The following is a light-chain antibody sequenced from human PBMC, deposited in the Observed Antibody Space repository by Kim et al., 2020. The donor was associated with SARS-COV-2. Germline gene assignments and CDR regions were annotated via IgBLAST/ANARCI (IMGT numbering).Light chain of an antibody. J-gene: IGKJ2*01. Sequence: DIQMTQSPSTLSASVGDRVTITCRASQSLNSWVAWYQQKPGKAPALLIYSTSTLQSGVPSRFSGSRSGTEFTLTISSLQPHDFATYYCQQYYTYPYTFSQGTKVDIK. CDR1: QSLNSW. CDR3: QQYYTYPYT. V-gene: IGKV1-5*03. CDR2: STS.